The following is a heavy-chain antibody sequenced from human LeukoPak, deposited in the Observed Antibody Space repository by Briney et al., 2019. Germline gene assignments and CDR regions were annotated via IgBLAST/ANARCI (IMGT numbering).Heavy chain of an antibody. Sequence: PSETLSLTCTVSGGSISSFYWSWIRQPPGKTLEWIGYIYYSGSTNYNPSLKSRVTISVDTSKNQFSLKLSSVTAADTAVYYCARLDKYSSGWYFDYWGQGTLVTVSS. V-gene: IGHV4-59*08. D-gene: IGHD6-19*01. CDR3: ARLDKYSSGWYFDY. CDR1: GGSISSFY. CDR2: IYYSGST. J-gene: IGHJ4*02.